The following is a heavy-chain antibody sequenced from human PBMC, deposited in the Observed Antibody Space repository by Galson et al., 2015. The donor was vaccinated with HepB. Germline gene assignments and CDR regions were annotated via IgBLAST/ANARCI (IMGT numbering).Heavy chain of an antibody. CDR3: ARDGNYHGMDV. CDR1: GYTFTSDG. CDR2: ISSYNGNS. J-gene: IGHJ6*02. Sequence: SVKVSCKASGYTFTSDGISWVRQASGQGLEWMGWISSYNGNSNSAQKLQGRFSMTTDTSTNTTYMELRGLRSDDTAVYYCARDGNYHGMDVWGQGTTVTVSS. D-gene: IGHD1-1*01. V-gene: IGHV1-18*01.